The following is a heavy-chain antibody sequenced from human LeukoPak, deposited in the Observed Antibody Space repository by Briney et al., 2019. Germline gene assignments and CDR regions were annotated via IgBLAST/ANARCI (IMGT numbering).Heavy chain of an antibody. Sequence: GGSLRLSCAASGFTFSSYAMHWVRQAPGKGLEWVAVISYDGSNKYYADSVKGRFTISRDNSKNTLYLQMNSLRAEDTAVYYCASSHGDYRYYGMDVWGQGTTVTVSS. D-gene: IGHD4-17*01. CDR3: ASSHGDYRYYGMDV. CDR1: GFTFSSYA. V-gene: IGHV3-30-3*01. J-gene: IGHJ6*02. CDR2: ISYDGSNK.